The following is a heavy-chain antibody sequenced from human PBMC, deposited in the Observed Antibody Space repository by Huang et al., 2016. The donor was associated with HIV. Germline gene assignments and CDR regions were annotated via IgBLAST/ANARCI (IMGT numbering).Heavy chain of an antibody. CDR2: ISSTRSYL. J-gene: IGHJ3*01. D-gene: IGHD6-13*01. Sequence: EVVLVETGGGLVKPGGSLRLSCAGSGFTFSHYSMHWVRQARGKGLEWGSSISSTRSYLWYADSVRGRFTISRDNANNSLYLQMNSLRVEDTAIYYCARPSSRSPDAFDVWGQGTMVTVSS. CDR1: GFTFSHYS. CDR3: ARPSSRSPDAFDV. V-gene: IGHV3-21*01.